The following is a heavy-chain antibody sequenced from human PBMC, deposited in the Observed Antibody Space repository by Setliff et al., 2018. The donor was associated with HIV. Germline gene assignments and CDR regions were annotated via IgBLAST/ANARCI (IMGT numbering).Heavy chain of an antibody. D-gene: IGHD3-22*01. CDR2: ISYGGIT. V-gene: IGHV4-39*07. CDR3: ARVPGRDYYDTSGDFDY. J-gene: IGHJ4*02. Sequence: LSLTCTVSGGSISSSHDFWNWIRQPPGKGLEWIGAISYGGITYYNTSLTSRVTISVDTSKNQFSLKVTSVTAADTAVYYCARVPGRDYYDTSGDFDYWGLGTLVTVSS. CDR1: GGSISSSHDF.